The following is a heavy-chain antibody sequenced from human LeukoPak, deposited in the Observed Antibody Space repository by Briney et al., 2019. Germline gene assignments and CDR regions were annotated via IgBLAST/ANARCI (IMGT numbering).Heavy chain of an antibody. Sequence: RSLSLSCAASGFTFSSYGMHWVRQAPGKGLEWVAVIWYDGSNKYYADSVKGRFTISRDNSKNTLYLQMNSLRAEDTAVYYCARAGPMVRGVISRDYWGQGTLVTVSS. CDR2: IWYDGSNK. CDR3: ARAGPMVRGVISRDY. J-gene: IGHJ4*02. V-gene: IGHV3-33*01. D-gene: IGHD3-10*01. CDR1: GFTFSSYG.